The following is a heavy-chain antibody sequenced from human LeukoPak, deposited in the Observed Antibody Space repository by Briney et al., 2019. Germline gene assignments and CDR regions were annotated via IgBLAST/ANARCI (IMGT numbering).Heavy chain of an antibody. D-gene: IGHD3-22*01. J-gene: IGHJ4*02. CDR1: GGTFSSYA. V-gene: IGHV1-69*04. CDR2: IIPILGIA. Sequence: SVKVSCKASGGTFSSYAISWVQQAPGQGLEWMGRIIPILGIANYAQKFQGRVTITADKSTSTAYMELSSLRSEDTAVYYCARPGGYYDSSGYYPYWGQGTLVTVSS. CDR3: ARPGGYYDSSGYYPY.